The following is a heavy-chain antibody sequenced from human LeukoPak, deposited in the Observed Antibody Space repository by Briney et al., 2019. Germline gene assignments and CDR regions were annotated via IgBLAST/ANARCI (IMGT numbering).Heavy chain of an antibody. D-gene: IGHD2-15*01. J-gene: IGHJ3*02. Sequence: GGSLRLSCAASGFTFSNYSMNWVRQAPGKGLEWVSSISGSGGSTFYADSVKGRFTISRDNSKNTLYLQVNSLRAEDTAVYYCARRSNYCSGGSCSFDIWGQGTMVTVSS. V-gene: IGHV3-23*01. CDR2: ISGSGGST. CDR3: ARRSNYCSGGSCSFDI. CDR1: GFTFSNYS.